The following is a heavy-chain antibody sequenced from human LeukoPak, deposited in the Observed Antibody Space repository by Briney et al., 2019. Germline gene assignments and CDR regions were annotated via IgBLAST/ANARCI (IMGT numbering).Heavy chain of an antibody. J-gene: IGHJ4*02. Sequence: GGSLRLSCAASGFTFSSYAMSWVRQAPGKGLEWVSGVSGNGDYTYYADSVKGRFTISRDNSKNTLYLQMNNLRAEDTAVYYCARVLREFFGSGTYVKSLDYWGQGTLVTVSS. D-gene: IGHD3-10*01. CDR1: GFTFSSYA. CDR2: VSGNGDYT. CDR3: ARVLREFFGSGTYVKSLDY. V-gene: IGHV3-23*01.